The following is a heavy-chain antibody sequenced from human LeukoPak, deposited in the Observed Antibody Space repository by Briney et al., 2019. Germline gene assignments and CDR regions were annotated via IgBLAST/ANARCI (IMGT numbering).Heavy chain of an antibody. J-gene: IGHJ4*02. CDR2: INHSGST. CDR1: GGSFSGYY. Sequence: SETLSLTCAVYGGSFSGYYWSWIRQPPGKGLEWIGEINHSGSTNYNPSLKSRVTISVDTSKNQFSLKLSSVTAADTAVYYCARLRYGSGSYYFDYWGQGTLVTVSS. CDR3: ARLRYGSGSYYFDY. V-gene: IGHV4-34*01. D-gene: IGHD3-10*01.